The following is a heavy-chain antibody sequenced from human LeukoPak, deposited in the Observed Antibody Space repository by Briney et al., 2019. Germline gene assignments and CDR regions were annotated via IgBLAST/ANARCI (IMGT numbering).Heavy chain of an antibody. Sequence: GASVKVSCKASGGTFSSYAISWVRQAPGQGLEWMGGIIPIFGTANYAQKFQGRVTITADKSTSTAYMELSSLRSEDTAVYDCAREGYYDILTGYQYYFDYWGQGTLVTVSS. CDR2: IIPIFGTA. CDR3: AREGYYDILTGYQYYFDY. V-gene: IGHV1-69*06. J-gene: IGHJ4*02. D-gene: IGHD3-9*01. CDR1: GGTFSSYA.